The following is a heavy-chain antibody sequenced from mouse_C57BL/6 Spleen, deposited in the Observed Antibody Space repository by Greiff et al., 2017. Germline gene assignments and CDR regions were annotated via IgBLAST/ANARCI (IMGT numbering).Heavy chain of an antibody. CDR1: GYTFTSYW. V-gene: IGHV1-52*01. D-gene: IGHD2-3*01. CDR2: IDPSDSET. CDR3: AGNYDGFYAMDY. J-gene: IGHJ4*01. Sequence: VQLQQPGAELVRPGSSVKLSCKASGYTFTSYWMHWVKQRPIQGLEWIGNIDPSDSETHYNQKFKDKATLTVDKSSITAYMQLRSLTSDDSAVYYCAGNYDGFYAMDYWGQGTSVTVSS.